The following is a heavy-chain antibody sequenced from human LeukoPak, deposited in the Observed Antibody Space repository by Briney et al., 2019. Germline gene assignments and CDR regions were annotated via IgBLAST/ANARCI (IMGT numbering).Heavy chain of an antibody. Sequence: GESLKISCKGSGYSFTSYWISWVRQMPGKGLEWMGRIDPSDSYTNYSPSFQGHVTISADQSISIAYLQWSSLKASDTAMYYCARHLGPHSSSWTTFDYWGQGTLVTVSS. J-gene: IGHJ4*02. CDR3: ARHLGPHSSSWTTFDY. D-gene: IGHD6-13*01. V-gene: IGHV5-10-1*01. CDR2: IDPSDSYT. CDR1: GYSFTSYW.